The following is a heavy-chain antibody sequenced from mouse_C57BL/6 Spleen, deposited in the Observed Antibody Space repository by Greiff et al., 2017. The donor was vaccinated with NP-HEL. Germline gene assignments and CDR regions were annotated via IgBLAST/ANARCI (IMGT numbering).Heavy chain of an antibody. CDR2: INPNNGGT. V-gene: IGHV1-26*01. CDR1: GYTFTDYY. CDR3: AREGDYYGSFFAY. Sequence: VQLQQSGPELVKPGASVKISCKASGYTFTDYYMNWVKQSHGKSLEWIGDINPNNGGTSYNQKFKGKATLTVDKSSSTAYMELRSLTSEDSAVYYCAREGDYYGSFFAYWGQGTLVTVSA. D-gene: IGHD1-1*01. J-gene: IGHJ3*01.